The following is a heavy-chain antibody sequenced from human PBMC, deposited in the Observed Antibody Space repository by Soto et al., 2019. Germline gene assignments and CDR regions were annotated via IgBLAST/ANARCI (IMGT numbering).Heavy chain of an antibody. CDR1: GGSISSSSYY. CDR3: ARRATRYDILTGYYDGKPFDPGYFDY. J-gene: IGHJ4*02. D-gene: IGHD3-9*01. Sequence: SETLSLTCTVSGGSISSSSYYWGWIRQPPGKGLEWIGSIYYSGSTYYNPSLKSRVTISVDTSKNQFSLKLSSVTAADTAVYYCARRATRYDILTGYYDGKPFDPGYFDYWGQGTLVTVSS. CDR2: IYYSGST. V-gene: IGHV4-39*01.